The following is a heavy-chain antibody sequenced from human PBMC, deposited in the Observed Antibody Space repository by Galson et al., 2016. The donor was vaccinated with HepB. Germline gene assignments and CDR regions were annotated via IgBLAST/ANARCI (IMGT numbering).Heavy chain of an antibody. CDR3: SRALPANYFYYYYCMDV. CDR1: GYTFTNYD. D-gene: IGHD2/OR15-2a*01. CDR2: MKPNTGNT. V-gene: IGHV1-8*01. J-gene: IGHJ6*02. Sequence: SVKVSCKASGYTFTNYDINWVRQAPGQGLEWMGWMKPNTGNTGYAQKFQGRVTMTRNTSISTAYLELSSLRSEDTAIYYCSRALPANYFYYYYCMDVWGQGTTVSVSS.